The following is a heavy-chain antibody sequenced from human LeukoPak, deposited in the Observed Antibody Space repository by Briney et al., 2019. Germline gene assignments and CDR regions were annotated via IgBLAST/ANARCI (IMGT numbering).Heavy chain of an antibody. D-gene: IGHD3-3*01. CDR2: ISSSSSYI. J-gene: IGHJ6*02. CDR1: GFTFSSYS. CDR3: AKDIAGYSGVAYYYYGMDV. V-gene: IGHV3-21*04. Sequence: GGSLRLSCAASGFTFSSYSMNWVRQAPGKGLEWVSSISSSSSYIYYADSVKGRFTISRDNSKNSLYLQMNSLRTEDTALYYCAKDIAGYSGVAYYYYGMDVWGQGTTVTVSS.